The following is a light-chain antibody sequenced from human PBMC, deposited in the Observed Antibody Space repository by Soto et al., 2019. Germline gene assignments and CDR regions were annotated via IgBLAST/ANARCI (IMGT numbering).Light chain of an antibody. CDR2: DVS. CDR1: SSDVRAYNY. V-gene: IGLV2-14*01. CDR3: TTWLGRTTYV. Sequence: QSALTQPASVSVSPAQSIAISYTGTSSDVRAYNYVSWYQQYPGKAPKLMIFDVSNRPSGISHRFSGSKSGDTASLTISWLQAEDEAAYYCTTWLGRTTYVF. J-gene: IGLJ6*01.